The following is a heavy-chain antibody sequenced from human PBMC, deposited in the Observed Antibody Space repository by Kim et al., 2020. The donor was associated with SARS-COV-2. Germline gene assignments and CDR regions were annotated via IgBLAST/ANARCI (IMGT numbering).Heavy chain of an antibody. CDR1: GYSFTSYW. Sequence: GASLQISCKGSGYSFTSYWIGWVRQMPGKGLEWMGIIYPGDSDTRYSPSFQGQVTISADKSISTAYLQWSSLKASDTAMYYCARRGGYCSGGSCYHDAFDIWGQGTMVTVSS. J-gene: IGHJ3*02. V-gene: IGHV5-51*01. D-gene: IGHD2-15*01. CDR3: ARRGGYCSGGSCYHDAFDI. CDR2: IYPGDSDT.